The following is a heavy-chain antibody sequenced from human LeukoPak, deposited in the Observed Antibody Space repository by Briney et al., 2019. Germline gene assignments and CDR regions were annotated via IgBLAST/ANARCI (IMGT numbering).Heavy chain of an antibody. Sequence: GASVKVSCKASGYTFTSYGISWVRQAPGQGLEWMGWISAYNGNTNYAQKLQGRVTMTRNTSISTAYMELSSLRSEDTAVYYCARGSRLGYYDILTGYSRPDLDYWGQGTLVTVSS. V-gene: IGHV1-18*01. D-gene: IGHD3-9*01. CDR2: ISAYNGNT. J-gene: IGHJ4*02. CDR1: GYTFTSYG. CDR3: ARGSRLGYYDILTGYSRPDLDY.